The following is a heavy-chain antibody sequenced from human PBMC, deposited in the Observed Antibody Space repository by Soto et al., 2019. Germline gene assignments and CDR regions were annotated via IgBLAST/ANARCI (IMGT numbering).Heavy chain of an antibody. J-gene: IGHJ6*02. D-gene: IGHD3-10*01. CDR3: AKDQLRGVRGVIPYHYGMDV. CDR1: GFTFSSYG. CDR2: ISYDGSNK. Sequence: QVQLVESGGGVVQPGRSLRLSCAASGFTFSSYGMHWVRQAPGKGLVWVAVISYDGSNKYYADSMQGRFTISRDNSKNPMYLLMTSLRAEDTAVYYCAKDQLRGVRGVIPYHYGMDVWCQGNTVTVPS. V-gene: IGHV3-30*18.